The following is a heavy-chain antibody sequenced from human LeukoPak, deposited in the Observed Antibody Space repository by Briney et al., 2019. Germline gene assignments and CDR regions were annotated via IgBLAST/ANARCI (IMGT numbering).Heavy chain of an antibody. CDR2: IYYSGST. Sequence: SETLSLTCTVSGGSISSYYWSWIRQPPGKGLEWIGYIYYSGSTNYNPSLKSRVTISVDTSKNQFSLKLSSVTAADTAVYYCARAYCSSTSCYTPYMDVWGKGTTVTVSS. CDR1: GGSISSYY. D-gene: IGHD2-2*02. V-gene: IGHV4-59*01. J-gene: IGHJ6*03. CDR3: ARAYCSSTSCYTPYMDV.